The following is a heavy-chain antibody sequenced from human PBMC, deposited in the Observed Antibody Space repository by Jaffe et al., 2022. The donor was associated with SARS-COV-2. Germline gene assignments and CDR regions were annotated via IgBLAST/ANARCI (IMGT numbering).Heavy chain of an antibody. D-gene: IGHD6-19*01. CDR1: GGTFSSYA. Sequence: QVQLVQSGAEVKKPGSSVKVSCKASGGTFSSYAISWVRQAPGQGLEWMGGIIPIFGTANYAQKFQGRVTITADESTSTAYMELSSLRSEDTAVYYCARDAAVAGLHYYYYMDVWGKGTTVTVSS. CDR3: ARDAAVAGLHYYYYMDV. CDR2: IIPIFGTA. V-gene: IGHV1-69*01. J-gene: IGHJ6*03.